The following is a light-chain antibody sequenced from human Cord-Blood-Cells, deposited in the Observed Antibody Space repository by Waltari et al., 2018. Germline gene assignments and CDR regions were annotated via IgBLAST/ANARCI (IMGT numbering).Light chain of an antibody. Sequence: QSVLTQPPSVSAAPGQKVTISCSGSSSNIGNNYGSWYQQLPGTDPKLLIYENNKRPSGIPDRCSGSKSGTSATLGITGLQTGDEADYYCGTWDSSLSAWVFGGGTKLTVL. J-gene: IGLJ3*02. CDR1: SSNIGNNY. CDR3: GTWDSSLSAWV. CDR2: ENN. V-gene: IGLV1-51*02.